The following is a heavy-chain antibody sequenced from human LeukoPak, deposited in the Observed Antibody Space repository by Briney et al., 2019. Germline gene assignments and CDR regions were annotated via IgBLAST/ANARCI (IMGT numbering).Heavy chain of an antibody. CDR3: ARLLGYCSSTSCSAGLNWFDP. J-gene: IGHJ5*02. Sequence: GESLKISCKGSGYSFTSYWIGWVRQMPGKGLEWMGIIYPGDSDTRYSPSFQAQVTISADKSISTAHLQWSSLKASDTAMYYCARLLGYCSSTSCSAGLNWFDPWGQGTLFTVSS. V-gene: IGHV5-51*01. D-gene: IGHD2-2*01. CDR1: GYSFTSYW. CDR2: IYPGDSDT.